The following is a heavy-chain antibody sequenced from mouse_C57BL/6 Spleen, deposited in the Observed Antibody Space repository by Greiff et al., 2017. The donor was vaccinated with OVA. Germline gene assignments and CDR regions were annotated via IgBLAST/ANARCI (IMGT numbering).Heavy chain of an antibody. V-gene: IGHV1-50*01. CDR2: IDPSDSYT. Sequence: VKLMESGAELVKPGASVKLSCKASGYTFTSYWMQWVKQRPGQGLEWIGEIDPSDSYTNYNQKFKGKATLTVDTSSSTAYMQLSSLTSEDSAVYYCARRANWDGFDYWGQGTTLTVSS. D-gene: IGHD4-1*01. CDR1: GYTFTSYW. J-gene: IGHJ2*01. CDR3: ARRANWDGFDY.